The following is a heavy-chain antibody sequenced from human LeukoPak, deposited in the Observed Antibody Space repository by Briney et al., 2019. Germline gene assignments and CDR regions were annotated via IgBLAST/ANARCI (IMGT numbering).Heavy chain of an antibody. CDR3: AKEFLAISWDILTGYYPASFDY. CDR1: GFTFSSYG. CDR2: ISYDGSNK. D-gene: IGHD3-9*01. V-gene: IGHV3-30*18. Sequence: GRSLRLPCAASGFTFSSYGMHWVRQAPGKGLEWVAVISYDGSNKYYADSVKGRFTISRDNSKNTLYLQMNSLRAEDTAVYYCAKEFLAISWDILTGYYPASFDYWGQGTLVTVSS. J-gene: IGHJ4*02.